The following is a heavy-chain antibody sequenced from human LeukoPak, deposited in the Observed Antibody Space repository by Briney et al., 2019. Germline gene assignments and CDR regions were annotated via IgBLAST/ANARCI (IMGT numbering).Heavy chain of an antibody. CDR3: ARVSSSWYVVEYFRH. V-gene: IGHV4-4*07. J-gene: IGHJ1*01. D-gene: IGHD6-13*01. CDR1: GGSISSYY. CDR2: IYTSGST. Sequence: PSETLSLTCTVSGGSISSYYWSWIRQPAGKGLEWIGRIYTSGSTNYNPSLKSRVTISVDTSKNQFSLKLSSVTAADTAVYYCARVSSSWYVVEYFRHWGQGTLVTVSS.